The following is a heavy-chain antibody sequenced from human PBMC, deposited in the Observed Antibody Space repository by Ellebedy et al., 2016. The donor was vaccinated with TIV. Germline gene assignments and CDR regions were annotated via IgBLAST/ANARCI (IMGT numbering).Heavy chain of an antibody. CDR2: LSYDGSNQ. J-gene: IGHJ3*02. CDR1: GFTFSSYA. D-gene: IGHD1-14*01. CDR3: ARETPNRAFDI. Sequence: GESLKISCAASGFTFSSYAMDWVRQAPGKGLEWVAALSYDGSNQFYADSVKGRFTISRDNAGNSLFLHMNSLRAEDTALYYCARETPNRAFDIWGQGAMVTVSS. V-gene: IGHV3-30-3*01.